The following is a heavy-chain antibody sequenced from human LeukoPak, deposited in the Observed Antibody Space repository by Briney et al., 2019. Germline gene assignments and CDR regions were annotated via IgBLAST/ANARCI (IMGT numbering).Heavy chain of an antibody. Sequence: GESLKISCKGSGYSFPTYWIGWVRQMPGKGLEWMGIIYPDDSDTRYSPSFQGQVTISADKSISTAYLQWSSLKASDTAMYFCARMQVTYDYDSRGLTYFDYWGQGTLVTVAS. D-gene: IGHD3-22*01. CDR3: ARMQVTYDYDSRGLTYFDY. CDR1: GYSFPTYW. V-gene: IGHV5-51*01. CDR2: IYPDDSDT. J-gene: IGHJ4*02.